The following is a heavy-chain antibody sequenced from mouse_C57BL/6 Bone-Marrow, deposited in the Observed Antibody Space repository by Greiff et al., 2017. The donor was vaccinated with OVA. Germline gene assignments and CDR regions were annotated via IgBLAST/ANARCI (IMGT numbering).Heavy chain of an antibody. CDR1: GYTFTSYG. CDR2: IYPRSGNT. V-gene: IGHV1-81*01. J-gene: IGHJ4*01. CDR3: ARSWLLPAMDY. D-gene: IGHD2-3*01. Sequence: QVQLQQSGAELARPGASVKLSCKASGYTFTSYGISWVKQRPGQGLEWIGEIYPRSGNTYYNEKFKGKATLTADKSSSTAYMELRSLTSEDSAVYFCARSWLLPAMDYWGQGTSVTVSS.